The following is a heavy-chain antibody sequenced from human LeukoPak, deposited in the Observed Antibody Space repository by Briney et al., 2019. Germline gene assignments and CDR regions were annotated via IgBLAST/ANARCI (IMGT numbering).Heavy chain of an antibody. J-gene: IGHJ6*04. CDR2: ISSSGSTI. CDR1: GFTFSSYE. Sequence: PGGSLRLSCAASGFTFSSYEMNWVRQAPGKGLEGVSYISSSGSTIYYADSVKGRFTISRDNAKNSLYLQMNSLRAEDTAVYYCAELGITMIGGAWGKGTTVTISS. CDR3: AELGITMIGGA. V-gene: IGHV3-48*03. D-gene: IGHD3-10*02.